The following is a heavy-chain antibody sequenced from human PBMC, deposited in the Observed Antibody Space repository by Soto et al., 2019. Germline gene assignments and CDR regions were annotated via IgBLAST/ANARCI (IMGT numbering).Heavy chain of an antibody. D-gene: IGHD3-22*01. CDR3: TRCPSSFYYYSSAYQNFFVY. CDR1: GFSFSRYS. CDR2: ISGSSSTI. V-gene: IGHV3-48*02. J-gene: IGHJ4*02. Sequence: GALRLSCAASGFSFSRYSMNWVRQAPGKGLQWISYISGSSSTIYYIDSVKARFAISRDNAMNSLYLQMNSLRDEDSAIYYCTRCPSSFYYYSSAYQNFFVYGGQGALVTVSS.